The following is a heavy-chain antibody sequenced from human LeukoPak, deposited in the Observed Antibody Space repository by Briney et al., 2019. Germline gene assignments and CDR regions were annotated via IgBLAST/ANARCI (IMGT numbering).Heavy chain of an antibody. CDR1: GDSISSYY. V-gene: IGHV4-59*01. J-gene: IGHJ6*03. D-gene: IGHD5-12*01. CDR2: IYYSGST. CDR3: ARSGGYIGYMDV. Sequence: PSETLSLTCTVSGDSISSYYWSWIRQPPGEGLEWVGYIYYSGSTNYNPSFKSRVTISIDTSKNQFSLKLSSVTAADTALYYCARSGGYIGYMDVWGKGTSVTVSS.